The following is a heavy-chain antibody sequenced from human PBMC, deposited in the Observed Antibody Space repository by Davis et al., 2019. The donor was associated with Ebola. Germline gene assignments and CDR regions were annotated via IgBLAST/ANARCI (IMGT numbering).Heavy chain of an antibody. CDR3: ARGLKGRGYSYGDFDY. D-gene: IGHD5-18*01. J-gene: IGHJ4*02. Sequence: PGGSLRLSCAASGFTLSSFGMHWVRQAPGKGLEWVSYISSSSSTIYYADSVKGRFTISRDNAKNSLYLQMNSLRAEDTAVYYCARGLKGRGYSYGDFDYWGQGTLVTVSS. V-gene: IGHV3-48*04. CDR1: GFTLSSFG. CDR2: ISSSSSTI.